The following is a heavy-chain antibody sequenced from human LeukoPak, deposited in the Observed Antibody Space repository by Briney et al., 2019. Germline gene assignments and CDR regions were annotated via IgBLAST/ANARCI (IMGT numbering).Heavy chain of an antibody. Sequence: SQTLSLTCAISGDYVSSSSATWNWIRQSPSRGLEWLGRTYFRSKWFSESVLSVESRISINPDTSKNQFSLHLNSVTPEDTAMYYCARTIMSHYGFDVWSQGTMVTVSS. D-gene: IGHD3-16*01. CDR1: GDYVSSSSAT. CDR2: TYFRSKWFS. V-gene: IGHV6-1*01. CDR3: ARTIMSHYGFDV. J-gene: IGHJ3*01.